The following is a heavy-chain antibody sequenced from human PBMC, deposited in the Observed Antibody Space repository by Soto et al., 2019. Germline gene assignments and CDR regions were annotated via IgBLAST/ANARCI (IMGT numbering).Heavy chain of an antibody. Sequence: LSLTCTVSGGSVSSGDYYWSWIRQPPGKGLEWIGYIYYSGSTNYNPSLKSRVSISLDTSKNQFSLRLTSVSAADTAVYYCARIPVDTYMINWFDPWGQGTLV. CDR1: GGSVSSGDYY. V-gene: IGHV4-61*08. CDR2: IYYSGST. CDR3: ARIPVDTYMINWFDP. J-gene: IGHJ5*02. D-gene: IGHD5-18*01.